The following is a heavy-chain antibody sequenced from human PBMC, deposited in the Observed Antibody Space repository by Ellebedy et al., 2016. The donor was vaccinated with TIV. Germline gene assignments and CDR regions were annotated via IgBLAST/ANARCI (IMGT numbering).Heavy chain of an antibody. D-gene: IGHD3-16*01. J-gene: IGHJ3*02. V-gene: IGHV4-39*07. CDR1: GGSISSSRFN. CDR3: VRGGGNAFDI. CDR2: IWHTGTS. Sequence: MPSETLSLTCTVSGGSISSSRFNWGWIRQPPGKGLEWIGTIWHTGTSWYNTSLESRLTVSVDTSKNQFSMKLSSLSAADTALYYCVRGGGNAFDIWGQGTKVTVSS.